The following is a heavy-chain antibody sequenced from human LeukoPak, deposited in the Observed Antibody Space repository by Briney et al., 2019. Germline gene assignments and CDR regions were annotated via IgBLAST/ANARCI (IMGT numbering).Heavy chain of an antibody. J-gene: IGHJ4*02. CDR1: GFTFSSYS. D-gene: IGHD3-22*01. CDR2: ISSSGSTI. V-gene: IGHV3-48*04. CDR3: ARDPRAHYSDSSGYYQD. Sequence: GGSLRLSCAASGFTFSSYSMNWVRQAPGKGLEWVSYISSSGSTIYYADSVKGRFTISRDNAKNSLYLQMNSLRAEDTAVYYCARDPRAHYSDSSGYYQDWGQGTLVTVSS.